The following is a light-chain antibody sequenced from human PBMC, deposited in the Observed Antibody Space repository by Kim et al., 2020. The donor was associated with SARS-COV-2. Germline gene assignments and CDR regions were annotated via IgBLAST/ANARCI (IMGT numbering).Light chain of an antibody. J-gene: IGLJ3*02. Sequence: SYELTQPPSVSVSPGHTASITCSGDKLGDKFSCWYQQKPGQSPVLVMYQDVKRPSGIPGRFSGSKSGNTATLTISGTQTMDEADYYCQAWDSTTAVFGGGTQLTVL. CDR3: QAWDSTTAV. CDR2: QDV. V-gene: IGLV3-1*01. CDR1: KLGDKF.